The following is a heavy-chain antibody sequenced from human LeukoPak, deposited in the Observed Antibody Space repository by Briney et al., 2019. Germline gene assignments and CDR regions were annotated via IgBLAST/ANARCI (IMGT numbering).Heavy chain of an antibody. V-gene: IGHV4-31*03. D-gene: IGHD5-24*01. J-gene: IGHJ4*02. CDR3: AREETGRDSYNVFDY. CDR1: GGSISSGGYY. CDR2: IYYSGST. Sequence: SETLSLTCTVSGGSISSGGYYWCWIRQHPGKGLEWIGYIYYSGSTYYNPSLKSRVTISVDTSKNQFSLKPSSVTAADTAVYYCAREETGRDSYNVFDYWGQGTLVTVSS.